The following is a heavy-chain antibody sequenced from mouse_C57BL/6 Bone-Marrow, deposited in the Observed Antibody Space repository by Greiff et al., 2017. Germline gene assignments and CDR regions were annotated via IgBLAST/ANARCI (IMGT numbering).Heavy chain of an antibody. CDR1: GFTFSDYY. V-gene: IGHV5-12*01. Sequence: EVMLVESGGGLVQPGGSLKLSCAASGFTFSDYYMYWVRQTPEKRLEWVAYISNGGGSTYYPDTVKGRFTISRDNAKNTLYLQKSRLKSEDTAMYYCARHGTTVGVPFDYWGQGTTLTVSS. D-gene: IGHD1-1*01. J-gene: IGHJ2*01. CDR2: ISNGGGST. CDR3: ARHGTTVGVPFDY.